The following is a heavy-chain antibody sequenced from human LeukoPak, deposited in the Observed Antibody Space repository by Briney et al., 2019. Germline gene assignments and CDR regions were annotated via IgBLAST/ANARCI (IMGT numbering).Heavy chain of an antibody. D-gene: IGHD5-18*01. CDR3: ARDSGYSPNLSVDY. CDR2: INGDGSST. V-gene: IGHV3-74*01. J-gene: IGHJ4*02. Sequence: PGGSLRLSCAASGFTFSSYWMHWVRQAPGKGLVWVSRINGDGSSTSYADSVKGRFTISRDNAKNTLYLQMNSLRAEDTAVYYCARDSGYSPNLSVDYWGQGTLVTVSS. CDR1: GFTFSSYW.